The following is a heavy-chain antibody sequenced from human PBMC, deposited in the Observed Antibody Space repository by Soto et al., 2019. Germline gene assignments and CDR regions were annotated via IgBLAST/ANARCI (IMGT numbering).Heavy chain of an antibody. CDR2: IYHSGST. Sequence: SETMSLTCAVSGGSISSGFYSWSWIRQPPGKGLEWIGYIYHSGSTYYNPSLKSRVTISVDRSKNQFSLKLSSVTAADTAVYYCARVPDRWGQGTLVTVSS. CDR3: ARVPDR. CDR1: GGSISSGFYS. J-gene: IGHJ5*02. V-gene: IGHV4-30-2*01. D-gene: IGHD2-2*01.